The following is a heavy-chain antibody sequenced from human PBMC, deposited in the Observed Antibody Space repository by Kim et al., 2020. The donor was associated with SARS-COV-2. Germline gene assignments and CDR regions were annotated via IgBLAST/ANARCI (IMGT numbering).Heavy chain of an antibody. V-gene: IGHV1-18*01. D-gene: IGHD3-10*01. J-gene: IGHJ6*02. Sequence: ASVKVSCKASGYTFTSYGISWVRQAPGQGLEWMGWISAYNGNTNYAQKLHGRVTMTTDTSTSTAYMELRSLRSDDTAVYYCARESYYYGSGSYFHYYGMDVWGQGTTSPSP. CDR2: ISAYNGNT. CDR1: GYTFTSYG. CDR3: ARESYYYGSGSYFHYYGMDV.